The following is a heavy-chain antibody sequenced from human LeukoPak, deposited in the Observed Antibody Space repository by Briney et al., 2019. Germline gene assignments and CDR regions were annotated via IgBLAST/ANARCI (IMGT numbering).Heavy chain of an antibody. V-gene: IGHV3-30*18. CDR1: GFTFSSYG. J-gene: IGHJ4*02. D-gene: IGHD4-17*01. Sequence: PGGSLRLSCAASGFTFSSYGMHWVRQAPGKGLEWVAVISYDGSNKYYADSVKGRFTISRDNSKNTLYLQMNSLRAEDTAVYYCAKDRDHLHYGLPSNWGQGTLVTVSS. CDR3: AKDRDHLHYGLPSN. CDR2: ISYDGSNK.